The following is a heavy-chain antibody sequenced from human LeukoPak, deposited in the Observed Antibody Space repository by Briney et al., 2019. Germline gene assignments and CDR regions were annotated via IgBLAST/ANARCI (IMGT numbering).Heavy chain of an antibody. Sequence: GGSLRLSCAASGFTFSSYAMSWVRQAPGKGLEWVSAISGSGGSTYYADSVKGRFTISRDNSKNTLYLQMNSLRAEDTAVYYCAKVGEITMIVVVIAHFDYWGQGTLVTVSS. V-gene: IGHV3-23*01. CDR2: ISGSGGST. CDR3: AKVGEITMIVVVIAHFDY. D-gene: IGHD3-22*01. CDR1: GFTFSSYA. J-gene: IGHJ4*02.